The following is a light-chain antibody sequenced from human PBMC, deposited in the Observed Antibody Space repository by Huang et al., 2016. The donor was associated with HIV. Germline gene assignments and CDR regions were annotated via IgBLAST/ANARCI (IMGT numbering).Light chain of an antibody. V-gene: IGKV4-1*01. J-gene: IGKJ1*01. Sequence: DIIMTQSPDSLAVSLGERATLNCRSSQSVYSSSTSKDYMAWFQQKPGQPPRLLLFWASTRGAGVPDRFTGSGSGTHFTLTIASLEAEDAAIYYCQQYYSSPQTFGQGTRVEVK. CDR1: QSVYSSSTSKDY. CDR3: QQYYSSPQT. CDR2: WAS.